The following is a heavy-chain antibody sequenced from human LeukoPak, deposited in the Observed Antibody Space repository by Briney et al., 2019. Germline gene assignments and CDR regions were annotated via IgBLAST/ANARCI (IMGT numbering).Heavy chain of an antibody. CDR2: ISSSSGTI. CDR3: ARDRRSYGSGWYYFDY. V-gene: IGHV3-48*01. Sequence: EGSLRLSCAASGFTFSSYSMNWVRQAPGKGLEWVSYISSSSGTIYYADSVKGRFTISRDNAKNSLYLQMNSLRAEDTAVYYCARDRRSYGSGWYYFDYWGQGTLVTVSS. D-gene: IGHD6-19*01. J-gene: IGHJ4*02. CDR1: GFTFSSYS.